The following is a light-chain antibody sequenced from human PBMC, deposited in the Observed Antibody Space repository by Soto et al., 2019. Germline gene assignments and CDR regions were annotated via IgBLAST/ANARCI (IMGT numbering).Light chain of an antibody. CDR3: LQDYNYPWT. V-gene: IGKV3-20*01. J-gene: IGKJ1*01. CDR1: QSVDSNS. CDR2: GAS. Sequence: ENVLTQSPGTLSLSPGERVTLSCRASQSVDSNSLAWYQQKRGQAPRLLIYGASSRATGIPDRFSGSGSGTDFTLTISSLQPEDFATYYCLQDYNYPWTFGQGTKVDIK.